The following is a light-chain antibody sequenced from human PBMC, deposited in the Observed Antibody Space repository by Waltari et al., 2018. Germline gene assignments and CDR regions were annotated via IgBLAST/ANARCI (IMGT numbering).Light chain of an antibody. Sequence: EVVLTQSPATLSLSPGAGATLSCGASQTVSNYLAWYQLKPGQAPRLLIYDASNRATGIPARFSGSGSGTDFTLTISSLEPEDFAVYYCQHRDKFGQGTRLEIK. CDR1: QTVSNY. V-gene: IGKV3-11*01. CDR2: DAS. J-gene: IGKJ5*01. CDR3: QHRDK.